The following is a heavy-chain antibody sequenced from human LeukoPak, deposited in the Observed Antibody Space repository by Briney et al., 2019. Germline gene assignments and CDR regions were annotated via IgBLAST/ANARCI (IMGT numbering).Heavy chain of an antibody. Sequence: PGGSLGLSCAASGFTFSSYSMNWVRQAPGKGLEWVSSISSSSSYIYYADSVKGRFTISRDNAKNSLYLQMNSLRAEDTAVYYCARGQSAYYYDSSGYYRDFDYWGQGTLVTVSS. J-gene: IGHJ4*02. V-gene: IGHV3-21*01. CDR2: ISSSSSYI. D-gene: IGHD3-22*01. CDR1: GFTFSSYS. CDR3: ARGQSAYYYDSSGYYRDFDY.